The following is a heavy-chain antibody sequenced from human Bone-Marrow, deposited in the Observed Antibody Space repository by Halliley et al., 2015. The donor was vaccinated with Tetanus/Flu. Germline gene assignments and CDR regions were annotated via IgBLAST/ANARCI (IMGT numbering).Heavy chain of an antibody. CDR3: ARGYSSGSSGEFDY. CDR2: SYLSGST. J-gene: IGHJ4*02. CDR1: GDSISGGGYS. D-gene: IGHD6-19*01. Sequence: TLSLTCAVSGDSISGGGYSWNWIRQPPGKGLEWIGYSYLSGSTDYTPSLKSRVTISIDRSKNQFSLNLYSVTAADTAVYYCARGYSSGSSGEFDYWGQGTLVTVSS. V-gene: IGHV4-30-2*01.